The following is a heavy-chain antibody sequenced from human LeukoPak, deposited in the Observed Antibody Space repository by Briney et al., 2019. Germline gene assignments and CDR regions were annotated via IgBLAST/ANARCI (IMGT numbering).Heavy chain of an antibody. D-gene: IGHD5-18*01. CDR2: IYYSGST. J-gene: IGHJ4*02. CDR1: GGSFSGYY. CDR3: ARRNRYSPNYFDY. Sequence: SETLSLTCAVYGGSFSGYYWSWIRQPPGKGLEWIGSIYYSGSTYYNPSLKSRVTISVDTSKNQFSLKLSSVTAADTAVYYCARRNRYSPNYFDYWGQGTLVTVSS. V-gene: IGHV4-34*01.